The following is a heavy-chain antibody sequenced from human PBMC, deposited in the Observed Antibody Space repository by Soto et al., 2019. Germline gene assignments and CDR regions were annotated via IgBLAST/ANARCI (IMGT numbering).Heavy chain of an antibody. D-gene: IGHD4-17*01. Sequence: QVQLVPSGAEVQKPGSSVKVSCKASGGTFSSYAISWVRQAPGQGLEWMGGIIPIFGTANYAQKFQGGVTITADESTSTAYMELSSLRSEDTAVYYCARDLYTVTDVGWFDPWGQGTLVTVSS. J-gene: IGHJ5*02. CDR2: IIPIFGTA. CDR3: ARDLYTVTDVGWFDP. V-gene: IGHV1-69*01. CDR1: GGTFSSYA.